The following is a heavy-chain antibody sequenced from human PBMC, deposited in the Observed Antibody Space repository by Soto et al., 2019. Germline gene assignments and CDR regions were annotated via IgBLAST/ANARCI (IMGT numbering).Heavy chain of an antibody. J-gene: IGHJ4*02. Sequence: QVQLVQSGADVKKPGSSVKVSCQASGVTFSSETLGWVRQAPGQGLEWVGGIIPLFGTASYAQKFQGRGTITADESTSTVYMEVSSLRSDDTAVYFCATELGEKPASPFDAWGQGTLVTVSS. V-gene: IGHV1-69*01. D-gene: IGHD3-10*01. CDR3: ATELGEKPASPFDA. CDR2: IIPLFGTA. CDR1: GVTFSSET.